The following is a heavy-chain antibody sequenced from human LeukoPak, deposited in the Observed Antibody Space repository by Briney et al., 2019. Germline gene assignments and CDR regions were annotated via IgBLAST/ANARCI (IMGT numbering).Heavy chain of an antibody. Sequence: ASVKVSCKASGYTFTGYYMHWVRQAPGQGLEWMGWISAYNGNTNYAQKLQGRVTMTTDTSTSTAYMELRSLRSDDTAVYYCARVVEDYYGFEWWFDPWGQGTLVTVSS. CDR3: ARVVEDYYGFEWWFDP. J-gene: IGHJ5*02. CDR1: GYTFTGYY. D-gene: IGHD3-10*01. V-gene: IGHV1-18*04. CDR2: ISAYNGNT.